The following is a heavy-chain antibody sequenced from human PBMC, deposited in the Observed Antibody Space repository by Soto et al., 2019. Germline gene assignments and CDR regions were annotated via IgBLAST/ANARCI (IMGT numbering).Heavy chain of an antibody. CDR2: IYHSGTT. CDR3: ARHIAVPRTRGFDY. J-gene: IGHJ4*02. D-gene: IGHD6-19*01. Sequence: QVHLQESGPGLVKPSGTLSLTCAVSGGSITTNWWSWVRQPPGKGLEWIGEIYHSGTTNYNPSLRGRVTISVYKSNNQLYLNLNSVTAADSAIYYCARHIAVPRTRGFDYWGQGNLVTVSS. CDR1: GGSITTNW. V-gene: IGHV4-4*02.